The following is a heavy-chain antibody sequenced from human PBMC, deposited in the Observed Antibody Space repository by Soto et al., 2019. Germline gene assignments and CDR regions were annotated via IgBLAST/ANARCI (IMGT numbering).Heavy chain of an antibody. Sequence: GASVKVSCTASGYTFTSYAMQWVRQAPGQRLEWMGWINAGNGNTKYSQKFQGRVTITRDTSASTGYMELSSLRSEDTAVYYCARDLAFGLSDYWGQGTLVTVSS. CDR2: INAGNGNT. CDR1: GYTFTSYA. V-gene: IGHV1-3*01. J-gene: IGHJ4*02. CDR3: ARDLAFGLSDY. D-gene: IGHD3-10*01.